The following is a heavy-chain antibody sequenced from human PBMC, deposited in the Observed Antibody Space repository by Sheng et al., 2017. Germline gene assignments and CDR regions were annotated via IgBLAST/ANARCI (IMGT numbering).Heavy chain of an antibody. J-gene: IGHJ6*03. CDR3: ARDRFENYYYYYMDV. Sequence: QVQLQESGPGLVKPSETLSLTCTVSGGSISSYSWSWIRQPAGKGLEWIGRIYTSGSTNYNPSLKSRVTMSVDTSKNQFSLKLNSVTAADTAVYYCARDRFENYYYYYMDVWGTGTTVSVSS. V-gene: IGHV4-4*07. D-gene: IGHD3-10*01. CDR2: IYTSGST. CDR1: GGSISSYS.